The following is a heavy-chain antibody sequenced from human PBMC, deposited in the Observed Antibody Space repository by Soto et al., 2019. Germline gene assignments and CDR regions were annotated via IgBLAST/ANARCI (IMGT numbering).Heavy chain of an antibody. V-gene: IGHV4-39*01. CDR3: GRVVEGATRHTDPDS. Sequence: SETLSLTCTVSGVSIHNSHSFWAWIRQPPGKGLQFIASVYHNGGAHYNSSLKSRVTISVDTANNQVSLRMRSLTAADTAFYYCGRVVEGATRHTDPDSWGLGILVTVSS. J-gene: IGHJ5*01. CDR2: VYHNGGA. CDR1: GVSIHNSHSF. D-gene: IGHD2-21*01.